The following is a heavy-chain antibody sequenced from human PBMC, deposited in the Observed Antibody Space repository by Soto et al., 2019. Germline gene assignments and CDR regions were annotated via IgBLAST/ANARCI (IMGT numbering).Heavy chain of an antibody. D-gene: IGHD6-19*01. CDR1: GFTFSDYY. J-gene: IGHJ4*02. CDR3: ARGAALAGKLDL. CDR2: ISSSGSTI. V-gene: IGHV3-11*04. Sequence: LRLSCAASGFTFSDYYMSWIRQAPGKGLEWVSYISSSGSTIYYADSVKGRFTISRDNAKNSLYLQMNSLTGEDSAVYYCARGAALAGKLDLWGQGTLVTVSS.